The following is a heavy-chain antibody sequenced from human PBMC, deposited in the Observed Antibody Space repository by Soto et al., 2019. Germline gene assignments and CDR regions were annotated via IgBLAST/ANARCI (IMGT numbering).Heavy chain of an antibody. D-gene: IGHD3-10*01. CDR3: ARGLYGSADY. CDR1: GYTFTIHA. Sequence: GASVKVSCKASGYTFTIHAIHWVRQAPGQRLEWMRWINGGDGKIEYSQKFQGRVTLTRDTSTTTVYMELHSLTSEDTAVYYCARGLYGSADYWGQGTLVTVSS. CDR2: INGGDGKI. J-gene: IGHJ4*02. V-gene: IGHV1-3*01.